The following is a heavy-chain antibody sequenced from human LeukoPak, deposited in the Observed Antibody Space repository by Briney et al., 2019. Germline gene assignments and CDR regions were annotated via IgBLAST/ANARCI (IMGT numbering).Heavy chain of an antibody. D-gene: IGHD6-19*01. Sequence: PSETLSLTCTVSGGSISSYYWSWIRQPPGKGLEWIGYIYYSGSTNYNPSLKSRVTISVDTSKNQFSLKLSSVTAADTAVYYCARYSRGIAVAGISAFDIWGQGTMVTVSS. CDR3: ARYSRGIAVAGISAFDI. CDR1: GGSISSYY. J-gene: IGHJ3*02. CDR2: IYYSGST. V-gene: IGHV4-59*08.